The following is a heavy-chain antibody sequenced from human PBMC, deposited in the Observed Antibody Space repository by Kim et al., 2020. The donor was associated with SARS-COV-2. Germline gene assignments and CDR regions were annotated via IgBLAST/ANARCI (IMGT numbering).Heavy chain of an antibody. D-gene: IGHD3-22*01. J-gene: IGHJ4*02. Sequence: ASVKVSCKASGYTFTSYGISWVRQAPGQGLEWMGWISAYNGNTNYAQKLQGRVTMTTDTSTSTAYMELRSLRSDDTAVYYCARDPAYRTSSGYYSEDYWGQRTLVTVSS. V-gene: IGHV1-18*04. CDR3: ARDPAYRTSSGYYSEDY. CDR1: GYTFTSYG. CDR2: ISAYNGNT.